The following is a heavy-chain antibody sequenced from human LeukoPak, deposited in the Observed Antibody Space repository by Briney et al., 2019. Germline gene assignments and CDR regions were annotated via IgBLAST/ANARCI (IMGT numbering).Heavy chain of an antibody. CDR1: GFTFSNYA. CDR3: ARDSTYYYDSGSSGPHYFDN. Sequence: GRSLRLSCAASGFTFSNYAMHWVRQAPGKGLEWVSLISSGGTYEYYADSVKGRFTISRDNSKNTLYLQLNSLRAEDTAVYYCARDSTYYYDSGSSGPHYFDNWGQGTLVTVSS. D-gene: IGHD3-10*01. J-gene: IGHJ4*02. CDR2: ISSGGTYE. V-gene: IGHV3-30*01.